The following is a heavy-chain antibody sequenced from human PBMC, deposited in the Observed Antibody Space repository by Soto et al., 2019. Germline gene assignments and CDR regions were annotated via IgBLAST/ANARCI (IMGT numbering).Heavy chain of an antibody. D-gene: IGHD2-21*01. CDR3: TRCAVLSTTSGGWCNWFDP. J-gene: IGHJ5*02. CDR1: EFTFSNYA. Sequence: EVQLLESGGGLVQPGGPLRLSCTASEFTFSNYAMSWVRQAPGKGLEGVAAIRSSGGGAATHYADSVKGGFTISRDNSKNTLYVQMNSLRAEDTGVYYCTRCAVLSTTSGGWCNWFDPWGQGTLVTVSS. CDR2: IRSSGGGAAT. V-gene: IGHV3-23*01.